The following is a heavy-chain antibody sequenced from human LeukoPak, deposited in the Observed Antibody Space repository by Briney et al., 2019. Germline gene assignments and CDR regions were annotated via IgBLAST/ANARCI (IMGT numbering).Heavy chain of an antibody. CDR2: ISAYNGNT. J-gene: IGHJ5*02. V-gene: IGHV1-18*01. Sequence: GASVKVSCKASGYTFTSYGISWVRQAPGQGLEWMGWISAYNGNTNYAQKLQGRVTMTTDTSTSTAYMELRSLRSDDTAVYYCARASRIVVVTAISNWFDPWGQGTLVTVSS. CDR3: ARASRIVVVTAISNWFDP. CDR1: GYTFTSYG. D-gene: IGHD2-21*02.